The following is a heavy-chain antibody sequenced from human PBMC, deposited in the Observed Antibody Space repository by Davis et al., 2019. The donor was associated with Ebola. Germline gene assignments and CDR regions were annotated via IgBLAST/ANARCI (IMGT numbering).Heavy chain of an antibody. CDR2: ISFDGRTK. V-gene: IGHV3-30*18. D-gene: IGHD2-2*01. CDR1: GFTFSTYS. Sequence: GESLKISCAASGFTFSTYSMSWVRQAPGKGLEWVAVISFDGRTKYYADSVKGRFTVSRDNSKNTLYLQMNSLRAEDTAVYYCAKDTRLSDWGQGTLVTVSS. CDR3: AKDTRLSD. J-gene: IGHJ4*02.